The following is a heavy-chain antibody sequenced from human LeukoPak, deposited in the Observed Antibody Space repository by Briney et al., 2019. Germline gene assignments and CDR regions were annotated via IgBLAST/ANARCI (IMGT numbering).Heavy chain of an antibody. J-gene: IGHJ4*02. V-gene: IGHV4-38-2*02. Sequence: SETLPLTCAVSGYSISSCYYWGWVRQSPGKGLEWLANVNHSGTTYYNPSLKRRVTMLVDTSKNQISLKLSSVTAADTAVYYCAREGSNYYDSSGYLDYWGQGTLVTVSS. D-gene: IGHD3-22*01. CDR2: VNHSGTT. CDR1: GYSISSCYY. CDR3: AREGSNYYDSSGYLDY.